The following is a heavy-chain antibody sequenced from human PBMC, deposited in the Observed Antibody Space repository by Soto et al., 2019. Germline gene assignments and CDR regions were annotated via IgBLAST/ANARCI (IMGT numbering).Heavy chain of an antibody. Sequence: EVQLVESGGGLVQPGGSLKLSCAASGFALSGFDVHWVRQPSGEGLEWVGRIKTKDESYATELTASVKGRFTIYRVDSKNTAYLEMNSLVTDDTAVYYCTRRSCTAGGCYSDFDYWGQGSLVTVSS. CDR3: TRRSCTAGGCYSDFDY. CDR2: IKTKDESYAT. CDR1: GFALSGFD. V-gene: IGHV3-73*01. J-gene: IGHJ4*02. D-gene: IGHD2-15*01.